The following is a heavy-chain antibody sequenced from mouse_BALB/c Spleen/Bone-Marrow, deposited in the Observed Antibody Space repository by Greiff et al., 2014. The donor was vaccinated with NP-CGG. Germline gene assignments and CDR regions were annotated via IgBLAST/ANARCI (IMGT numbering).Heavy chain of an antibody. CDR1: GYTFTSYT. CDR2: INPSSGYT. Sequence: VQVVESGAELARPGASVKMSCKASGYTFTSYTIQWVKQRPGQGLEWIGYINPSSGYTDYNQKFKDKTTLTADKSSNTAYMQLTSLTSEDSAVYSCAREARTGAWFTYGGQGTLVTVSA. CDR3: AREARTGAWFTY. V-gene: IGHV1-4*02. D-gene: IGHD4-1*01. J-gene: IGHJ3*01.